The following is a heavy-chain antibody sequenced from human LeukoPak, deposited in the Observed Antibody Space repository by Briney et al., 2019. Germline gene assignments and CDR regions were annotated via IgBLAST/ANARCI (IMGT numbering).Heavy chain of an antibody. Sequence: GGSLRLSCAASGFTFSNAWMSWVRQAPGKGLEWVGRIKSRTDGGTTDYAAPVKGRFTISRDDSKNTLYLQMNSLKTEDTAVYYCTTNRVGATEYYFDYWGQGTLVTVSS. V-gene: IGHV3-15*01. CDR2: IKSRTDGGTT. D-gene: IGHD1-26*01. CDR1: GFTFSNAW. CDR3: TTNRVGATEYYFDY. J-gene: IGHJ4*02.